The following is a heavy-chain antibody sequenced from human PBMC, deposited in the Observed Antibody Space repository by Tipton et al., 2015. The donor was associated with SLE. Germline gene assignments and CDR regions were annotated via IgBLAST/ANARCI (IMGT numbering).Heavy chain of an antibody. V-gene: IGHV4-34*01. D-gene: IGHD5-24*01. CDR1: GGSFSGYY. CDR3: AIRDPYYGMDV. CDR2: INHSGST. J-gene: IGHJ6*02. Sequence: TPSLTCAVYGGSFSGYYWSWIRQPPGKGLEWIGEINHSGSTNYNPSLKSRVTISVDTSKNQFSLKLSSVTAADTAVYYCAIRDPYYGMDVWGQGTTVTVSS.